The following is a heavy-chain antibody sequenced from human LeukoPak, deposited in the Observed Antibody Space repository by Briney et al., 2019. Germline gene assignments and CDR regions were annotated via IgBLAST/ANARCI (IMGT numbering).Heavy chain of an antibody. Sequence: GGSLRLSCAASGFTFSSYTMNWVRQAPGKGLEWVSSITSGGVNTYYATSVKGRFTISRDNAKNSLYLQINSLRAEDTAVYYCARLGENADFDYWGQGTLVTVSS. CDR2: ITSGGVNT. CDR1: GFTFSSYT. J-gene: IGHJ4*02. V-gene: IGHV3-21*01. D-gene: IGHD3-16*01. CDR3: ARLGENADFDY.